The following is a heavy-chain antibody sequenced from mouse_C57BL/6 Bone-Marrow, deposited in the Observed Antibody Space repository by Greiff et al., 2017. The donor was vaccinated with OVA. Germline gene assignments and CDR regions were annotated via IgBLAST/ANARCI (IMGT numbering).Heavy chain of an antibody. V-gene: IGHV1-81*01. D-gene: IGHD2-12*01. CDR1: GYTFTSYG. CDR3: ARDSNDGFCYYFAMDY. CDR2: IYPRRGNT. J-gene: IGHJ4*01. Sequence: QVQLQQSGAELARPGASVTLSCKASGYTFTSYGISWVKQTTGQGLEWIGEIYPRRGNTYYTEKFTGKATLTADKSSPTAYMELRSLTSEDSAVYFCARDSNDGFCYYFAMDYWGQGTSVTVSA.